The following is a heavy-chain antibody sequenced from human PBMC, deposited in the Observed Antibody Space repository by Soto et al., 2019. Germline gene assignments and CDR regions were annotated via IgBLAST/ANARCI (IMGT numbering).Heavy chain of an antibody. CDR1: GGSISPYR. CDR2: LNTYGNT. CDR3: GRESGETWDYEAS. Sequence: SETLSLTCTVSGGSISPYRWSWIRQPAGKGLEWIGRLNTYGNTHYNPSLKSRVTVSVDTSRNQFFLTLRSVTAADSAVYHCGRESGETWDYEASWGQGTPVTVSS. J-gene: IGHJ5*02. D-gene: IGHD1-7*01. V-gene: IGHV4-4*07.